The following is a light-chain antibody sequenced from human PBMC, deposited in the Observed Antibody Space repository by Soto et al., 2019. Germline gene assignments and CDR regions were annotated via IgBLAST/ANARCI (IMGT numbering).Light chain of an antibody. V-gene: IGKV3-11*01. Sequence: EIVLTQSPATLSLSPGERATLSCRASESVSSFLAWYQQKPGQAPRLLIYDASARATGIPARFSGSGSGTDFTLTISSLEPEDFAVYYCQQRSNWLYTFGQGTKLEFK. CDR2: DAS. J-gene: IGKJ2*01. CDR1: ESVSSF. CDR3: QQRSNWLYT.